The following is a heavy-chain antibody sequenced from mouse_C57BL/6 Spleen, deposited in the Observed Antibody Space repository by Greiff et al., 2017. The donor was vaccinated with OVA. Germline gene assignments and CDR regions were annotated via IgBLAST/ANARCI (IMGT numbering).Heavy chain of an antibody. CDR1: GFTFSDYG. CDR2: ISSGSSTI. CDR3: ARVLNWDPHYFDY. V-gene: IGHV5-17*01. D-gene: IGHD4-1*01. Sequence: EVKLVESGGGLVKPGGSLKLSCAASGFTFSDYGMHWVRQAPEKGLEWVAYISSGSSTIYYADTVKGRFTISRDNAKNTLFLQMTSLRSEDTDMYYCARVLNWDPHYFDYWGQGTTLTVSS. J-gene: IGHJ2*01.